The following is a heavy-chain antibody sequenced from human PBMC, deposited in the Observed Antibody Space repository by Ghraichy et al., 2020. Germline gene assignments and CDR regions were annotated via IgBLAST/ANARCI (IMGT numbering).Heavy chain of an antibody. V-gene: IGHV3-21*01. CDR1: GFTFSYYS. J-gene: IGHJ4*01. CDR2: ISSSSSYI. Sequence: GGSLRLSCAASGFTFSYYSMNWVRQAPGKGLDWVASISSSSSYIYYADSVKGRFTISRDNAKNSLYLQMNSLRAEDTAVYYCAREGSADFGYCTGAVCYLGSQGWGQEPWSPSPQ. CDR3: AREGSADFGYCTGAVCYLGSQG. D-gene: IGHD2-8*02.